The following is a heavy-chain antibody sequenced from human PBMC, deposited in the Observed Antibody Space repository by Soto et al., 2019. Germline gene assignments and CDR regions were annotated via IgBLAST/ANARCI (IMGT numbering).Heavy chain of an antibody. CDR1: GFTFSQYA. J-gene: IGHJ5*02. CDR3: ARDASIFYYENSGYYSGCLDL. V-gene: IGHV3-30-3*01. D-gene: IGHD3-22*01. CDR2: ISHDGTSK. Sequence: PGWSLRLSCSASGFTFSQYALRWVRQAPGKGLEWVALISHDGTSKFSADAVKGRFTISRDNSRSTLFLQMNSLRAEDTATYFCARDASIFYYENSGYYSGCLDLWGQGTPVTVXS.